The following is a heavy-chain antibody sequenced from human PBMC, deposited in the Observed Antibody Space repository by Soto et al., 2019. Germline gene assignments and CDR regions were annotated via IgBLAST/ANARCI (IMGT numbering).Heavy chain of an antibody. Sequence: GGSLRLSCAASGFTFSSYGMSWVRQAPGKGREWVATIKQDGSEKYYVDSVKGRFTISRDNAKNSLYLQMNSLRAEDTAVYYCARAQYSDAFDIWGQGTMVTVSS. D-gene: IGHD2-21*01. CDR1: GFTFSSYG. CDR2: IKQDGSEK. J-gene: IGHJ3*02. CDR3: ARAQYSDAFDI. V-gene: IGHV3-7*01.